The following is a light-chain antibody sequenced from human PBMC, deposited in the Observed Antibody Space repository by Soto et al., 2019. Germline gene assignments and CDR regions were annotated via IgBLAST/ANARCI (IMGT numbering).Light chain of an antibody. V-gene: IGKV3-20*01. CDR2: GAS. J-gene: IGKJ2*01. CDR1: QRVSARY. CDR3: QQFGSSIPHT. Sequence: IVLTQSPGTLSLSPGDRATLSCRASQRVSARYLAWFHQKPGQAPRLLIFGASARATGIPDRFSGSGSGTDFTLTIDRLEPEDFAMYYCQQFGSSIPHTFGQGTKLEIK.